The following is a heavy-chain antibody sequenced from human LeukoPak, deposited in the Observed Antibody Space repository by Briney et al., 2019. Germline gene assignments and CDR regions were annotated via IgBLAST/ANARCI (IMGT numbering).Heavy chain of an antibody. J-gene: IGHJ4*02. CDR1: AGSFSSYY. V-gene: IGHV4-34*01. D-gene: IGHD2-15*01. CDR3: ARGVGGGSKKDY. CDR2: INHSGST. Sequence: SESMSLTCLVYAGSFSSYYWSWVRPPPGKVLEWVGAINHSGSTHYNQSIESRVTISVDTSKNQYSLKLSSVTAAETAVYYGARGVGGGSKKDYWGQGTLVTVSS.